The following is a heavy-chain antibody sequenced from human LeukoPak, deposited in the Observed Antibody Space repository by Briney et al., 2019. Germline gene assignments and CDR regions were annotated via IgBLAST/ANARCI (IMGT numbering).Heavy chain of an antibody. CDR2: INPNSGGT. CDR3: ARVCGEYSSSWYEYYFDY. D-gene: IGHD6-13*01. CDR1: GYTFTGYY. V-gene: IGHV1-2*04. Sequence: ASVKVSCKASGYTFTGYYMHWVRQAPGQGLEWMGWINPNSGGTNYAQKFQGWVTMTRDTSISTAYMELSRLRSDDTAVYYCARVCGEYSSSWYEYYFDYWGQGTLVTVSS. J-gene: IGHJ4*02.